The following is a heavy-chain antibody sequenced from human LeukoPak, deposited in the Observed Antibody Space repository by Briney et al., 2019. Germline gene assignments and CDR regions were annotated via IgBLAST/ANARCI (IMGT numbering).Heavy chain of an antibody. V-gene: IGHV3-74*01. Sequence: GGSLRLPCAASGFTLSTYWMHWVRQAPGKGLVWVARINSDGSSTNYADSVKGRFTISRDNAKNTLYLQMNSLRAEDTAVYYCARGQWLVSHWYFDLWGRGTLVTVSS. J-gene: IGHJ2*01. CDR2: INSDGSST. D-gene: IGHD6-19*01. CDR1: GFTLSTYW. CDR3: ARGQWLVSHWYFDL.